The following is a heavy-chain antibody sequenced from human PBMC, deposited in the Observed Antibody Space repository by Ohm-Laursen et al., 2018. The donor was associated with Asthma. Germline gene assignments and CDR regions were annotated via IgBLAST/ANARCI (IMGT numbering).Heavy chain of an antibody. D-gene: IGHD6-13*01. CDR3: ARDFIAAAGTPFSY. CDR1: GFTFSSFA. J-gene: IGHJ4*02. V-gene: IGHV3-23*01. Sequence: SLRLSCSASGFTFSSFAMSWVRQAPGKGLEWVSAITRSAGRTDYADSVKGRFTISRDNSKNTLYLQMNSLRAEDTAVYYCARDFIAAAGTPFSYWGQGTLVTVSS. CDR2: ITRSAGRT.